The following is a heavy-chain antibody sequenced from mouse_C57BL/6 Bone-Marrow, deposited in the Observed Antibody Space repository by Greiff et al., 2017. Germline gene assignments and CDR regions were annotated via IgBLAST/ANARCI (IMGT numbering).Heavy chain of an antibody. CDR2: IFPGSGST. Sequence: VQLQQSGPELVKPGASVKISCKASGYTFTDYYINWVKQKPGQGLEWIGWIFPGSGSTYYNEKFKGKATLTVDKSSSTAYMLLSSLTSEDSAVYFCARGATVVPYYYAMDYWGQGTSVTVSS. D-gene: IGHD1-1*01. J-gene: IGHJ4*01. CDR1: GYTFTDYY. CDR3: ARGATVVPYYYAMDY. V-gene: IGHV1-75*01.